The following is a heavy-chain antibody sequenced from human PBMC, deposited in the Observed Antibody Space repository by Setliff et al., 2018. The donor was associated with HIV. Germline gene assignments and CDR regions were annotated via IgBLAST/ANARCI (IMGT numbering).Heavy chain of an antibody. Sequence: GESLKISCAAFGYGYSTFDMDWVRQTPGKGLEWVVDVSPDGYEKRYADFAKGRFTVSRDNSKNILFLQMDSLGAEDTGIYYCAKPTSGMYPRAFDLWGRGTVVTVSS. CDR1: GYGYSTFD. CDR2: VSPDGYEK. CDR3: AKPTSGMYPRAFDL. J-gene: IGHJ3*01. V-gene: IGHV3-23*01. D-gene: IGHD1-26*01.